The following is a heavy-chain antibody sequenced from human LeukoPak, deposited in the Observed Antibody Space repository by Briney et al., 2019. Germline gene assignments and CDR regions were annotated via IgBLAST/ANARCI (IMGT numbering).Heavy chain of an antibody. CDR1: GYTFTTHY. D-gene: IGHD3-3*01. Sequence: SVKVSCKSSGYTFTTHYLHSVRQPPAQRLQWMARFNPVGRPRYAQKFQGRVTMTRYRSTDTVTIELSSLKSDDTDVYSCARTLYDVLSGFDFWGQGTMVTVSA. CDR3: ARTLYDVLSGFDF. J-gene: IGHJ4*01. V-gene: IGHV1-46*01. CDR2: FNPVGRP.